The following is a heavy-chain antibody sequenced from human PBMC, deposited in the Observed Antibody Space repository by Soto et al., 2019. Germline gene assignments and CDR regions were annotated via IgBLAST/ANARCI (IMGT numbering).Heavy chain of an antibody. CDR1: GGSFSGYY. D-gene: IGHD5-18*01. J-gene: IGHJ5*02. V-gene: IGHV4-34*01. CDR2: INHSGST. CDR3: ARVRYSYGRKSGNWFDP. Sequence: SETLSLTCAVYGGSFSGYYWSWIRQPPGKGLEWIGEINHSGSTNYNPSLKSRVTISVGTSKNQFSLKLSSVTAADTAVYYCARVRYSYGRKSGNWFDPWGQGTLVTVSS.